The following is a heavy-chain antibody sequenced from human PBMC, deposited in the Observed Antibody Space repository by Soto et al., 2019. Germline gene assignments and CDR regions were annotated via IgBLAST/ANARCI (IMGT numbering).Heavy chain of an antibody. CDR2: IYPGYSDT. CDR3: AILFTYSDDSSAYTYFDY. Sequence: GASLTISCMGSGYSFTSYRIGWVRQLPGKGLEWMGIIYPGYSDTRYSPSFQGLVNISADKSIGTAYLQWSSLKASDTAMYYCAILFTYSDDSSAYTYFDYWGQGTRDAVSA. D-gene: IGHD3-22*01. J-gene: IGHJ4*02. CDR1: GYSFTSYR. V-gene: IGHV5-51*01.